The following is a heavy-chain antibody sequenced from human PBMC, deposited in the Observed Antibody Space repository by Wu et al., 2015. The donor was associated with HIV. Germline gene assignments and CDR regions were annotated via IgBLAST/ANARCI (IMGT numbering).Heavy chain of an antibody. J-gene: IGHJ5*02. V-gene: IGHV1-2*02. CDR2: INPDSGDT. Sequence: QVQLVQSGAEVKKPGSSVKVSCKASGGTFSHYAINWVRQAPGQGPEWMGLINPDSGDTKYAQKFQGRVTMTRDTSISTAYMELSGLRSDDTAVYYCARASTGVIVPASMVWFSWFDTWGQGTLVTVSP. CDR1: GGTFSHYA. CDR3: ARASTGVIVPASMVWFSWFDT. D-gene: IGHD2-2*01.